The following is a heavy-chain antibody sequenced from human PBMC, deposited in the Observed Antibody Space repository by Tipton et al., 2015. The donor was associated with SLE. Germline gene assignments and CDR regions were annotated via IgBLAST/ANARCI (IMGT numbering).Heavy chain of an antibody. D-gene: IGHD3-10*01. J-gene: IGHJ4*02. CDR1: GGSFSGYY. V-gene: IGHV4-34*01. CDR2: INHSGST. CDR3: ARGLTGGSVPDY. Sequence: TLSLTCAVYGGSFSGYYWSWIRQPPGKGLEWIGEINHSGSTNYNPSLKSRVTISVDTSKNQSSLKLSSVTAADTAVYYCARGLTGGSVPDYWGQGTLVTVSS.